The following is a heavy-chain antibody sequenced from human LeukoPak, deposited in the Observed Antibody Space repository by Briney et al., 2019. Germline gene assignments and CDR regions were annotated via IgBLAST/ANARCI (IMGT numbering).Heavy chain of an antibody. CDR2: MNPNSGNT. Sequence: ASVKVSCKASGYTFTSYDINWVRQATGQGLEWMGWMNPNSGNTGYAQKFQGRVTITRNTSISTAYMELSSLRSEDTAVYYCARSGSGWPNYYYYYMDVWGKGTTVTVSS. J-gene: IGHJ6*03. D-gene: IGHD6-19*01. CDR3: ARSGSGWPNYYYYYMDV. V-gene: IGHV1-8*03. CDR1: GYTFTSYD.